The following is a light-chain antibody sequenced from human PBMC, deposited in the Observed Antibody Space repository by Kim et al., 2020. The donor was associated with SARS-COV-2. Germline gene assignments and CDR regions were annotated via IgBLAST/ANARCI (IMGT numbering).Light chain of an antibody. CDR1: NIGSKS. CDR2: YDS. CDR3: QVWDSSSDPSYV. V-gene: IGLV3-21*04. Sequence: SYELTQPPSVSVAPGKTARITCGGNNIGSKSVHWNQQKPGQAPVLVIYYDSDRPSGIPERFSGSNSGNTATLTISRVEAGDEADYYCQVWDSSSDPSYVF. J-gene: IGLJ1*01.